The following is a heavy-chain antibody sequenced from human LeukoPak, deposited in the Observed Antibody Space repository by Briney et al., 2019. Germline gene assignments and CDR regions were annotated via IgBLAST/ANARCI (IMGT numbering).Heavy chain of an antibody. CDR3: ARNYYDSSGYYRFDY. Sequence: GGSLRLSCAASRFTFSSYGMHWVRQAPGKGLEWVAVIWYDGSNKYYADSVKGRFTISRDNSKNTLYLQMNSLRAEDTAVYYCARNYYDSSGYYRFDYWGQGTLVTVSS. D-gene: IGHD3-22*01. CDR2: IWYDGSNK. J-gene: IGHJ4*02. CDR1: RFTFSSYG. V-gene: IGHV3-33*01.